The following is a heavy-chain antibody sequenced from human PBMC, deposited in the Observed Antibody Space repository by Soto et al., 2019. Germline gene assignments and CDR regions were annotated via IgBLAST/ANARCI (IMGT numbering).Heavy chain of an antibody. CDR2: IKRKIDGETT. CDR3: VTERGGGMDV. V-gene: IGHV3-15*01. Sequence: EVQLVESGGGMVMPGGSLRLSCAASGFTFSDAWMTWIRQAPGKGLQCVGRIKRKIDGETTDYAAPVKGRFTISGDDSKNTRDLQKSSRKREDTGMYYGVTERGGGMDVWGQGTTVTVSS. D-gene: IGHD3-10*01. CDR1: GFTFSDAW. J-gene: IGHJ6*01.